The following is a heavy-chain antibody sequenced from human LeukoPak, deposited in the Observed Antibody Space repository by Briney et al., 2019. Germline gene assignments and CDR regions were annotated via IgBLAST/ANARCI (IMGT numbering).Heavy chain of an antibody. CDR3: ARVGDTKTTEYYFDY. Sequence: SETLSLTCTVSGGSISSSSYYWGWIRQPPGKGLEWIGSMYYSGSTYYNPSLKSRVTISVDTSKNQFSLKLSSVTAADTAVYYCARVGDTKTTEYYFDYWGQGTLVTVSS. D-gene: IGHD1/OR15-1a*01. CDR1: GGSISSSSYY. CDR2: MYYSGST. J-gene: IGHJ4*02. V-gene: IGHV4-39*07.